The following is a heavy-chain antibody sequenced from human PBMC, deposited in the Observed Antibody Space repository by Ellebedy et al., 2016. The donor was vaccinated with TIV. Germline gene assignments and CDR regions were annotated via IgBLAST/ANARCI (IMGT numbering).Heavy chain of an antibody. Sequence: GESLKISXAASGFTFSSYSMNWVRQAPGKGLEWVSSISSSSSYIYYADSVKGRFTISRDNAKNSLYLQMNSLRAEDTAVYYCARVPYYYDSSGPLDYWGQGTLVTVSS. J-gene: IGHJ4*02. CDR2: ISSSSSYI. CDR1: GFTFSSYS. V-gene: IGHV3-21*01. D-gene: IGHD3-22*01. CDR3: ARVPYYYDSSGPLDY.